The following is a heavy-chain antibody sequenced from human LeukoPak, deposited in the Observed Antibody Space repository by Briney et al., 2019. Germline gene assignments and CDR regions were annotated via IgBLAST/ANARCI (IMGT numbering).Heavy chain of an antibody. CDR3: ARDPYYDSSGPSVDWFDP. CDR1: GGSISSYY. V-gene: IGHV4-59*12. Sequence: SETLSLTCTVSGGSISSYYWSWIRQAPGKGLEWIGSIYYSGSTYYNPSLKSRVTISVDTSKNQFSLKLSSVTAADTAVYYCARDPYYDSSGPSVDWFDPWGQGTLVTVSS. D-gene: IGHD3-22*01. CDR2: IYYSGST. J-gene: IGHJ5*02.